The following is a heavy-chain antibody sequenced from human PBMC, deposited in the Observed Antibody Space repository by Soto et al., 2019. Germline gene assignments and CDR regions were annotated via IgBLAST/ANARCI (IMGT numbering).Heavy chain of an antibody. CDR3: AKDPESGSYPSVAFDI. CDR1: GFTFSSYG. V-gene: IGHV3-30*18. D-gene: IGHD1-26*01. J-gene: IGHJ3*02. Sequence: VQLVESGGGVVQPGRSLRLSCAASGFTFSSYGMHWVRQAPGKGLEWVAVISYDGSNKYYADSVKGRFTISRDNSKNTLYLQMNSLRAEDTAVYYCAKDPESGSYPSVAFDIWGQGTMVTVSS. CDR2: ISYDGSNK.